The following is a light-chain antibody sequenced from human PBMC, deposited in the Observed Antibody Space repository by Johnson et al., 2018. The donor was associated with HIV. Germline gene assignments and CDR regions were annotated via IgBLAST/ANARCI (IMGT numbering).Light chain of an antibody. CDR3: GTWDSSLSCYV. V-gene: IGLV1-51*01. CDR2: DNN. J-gene: IGLJ1*01. CDR1: SSNIGNNY. Sequence: QSVLTQPPSVSAAPGQKVTISCSGSSSNIGNNYVSWYQQLPGTAPKLLIYDNNKRPSGIPDRFSGSKSGTSATLGITGLQTGDEADYYCGTWDSSLSCYVCGTGTKVTVL.